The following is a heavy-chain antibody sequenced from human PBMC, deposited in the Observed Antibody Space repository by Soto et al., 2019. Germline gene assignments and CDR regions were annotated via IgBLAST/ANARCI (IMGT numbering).Heavy chain of an antibody. CDR3: ARDRTVQLWYYYYYCYGMDV. J-gene: IGHJ6*02. CDR2: ISYDGSNK. Sequence: QVQLVESGGGVVQPGRSLRLSCAASGFTFSSYAMHWVRQAPGKGLEWVAVISYDGSNKYYADSVKGRFTISRDNSKNTLYLQMNSLRAEDTAVYYCARDRTVQLWYYYYYCYGMDVWGQGTTVTVSS. D-gene: IGHD5-18*01. V-gene: IGHV3-30-3*01. CDR1: GFTFSSYA.